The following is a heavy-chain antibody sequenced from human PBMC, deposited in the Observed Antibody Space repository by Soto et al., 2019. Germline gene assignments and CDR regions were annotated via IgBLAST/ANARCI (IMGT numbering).Heavy chain of an antibody. J-gene: IGHJ4*02. V-gene: IGHV2-5*01. CDR1: GFSFDTCGVA. CDR3: AHRTPSDGYNSFDS. CDR2: VYWNDDK. D-gene: IGHD5-12*01. Sequence: QITLKESGPTLVKPTQTLTLTCTFSGFSFDTCGVAVGWIRQPPGRALEWLALVYWNDDKRYSPSLKSRLTITKDTSRNQVVLTMTNMDPVDTATYYCAHRTPSDGYNSFDSWGQGTLVTVSS.